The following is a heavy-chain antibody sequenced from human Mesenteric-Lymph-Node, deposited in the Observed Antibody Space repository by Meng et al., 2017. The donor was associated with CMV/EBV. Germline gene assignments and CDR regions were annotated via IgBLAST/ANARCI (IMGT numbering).Heavy chain of an antibody. CDR2: INNKTGNP. CDR1: GYIFTKYA. Sequence: KDCGYIFTKYARNWVRQAPGQGLEGMGGINNKTGNPTDAQDFTGRFVFSLDTSVNTADLEINSLKADDTAVYYCARVRGGFGESEDYWGQGTLVTVSS. J-gene: IGHJ4*02. V-gene: IGHV7-4-1*02. CDR3: ARVRGGFGESEDY. D-gene: IGHD3-10*01.